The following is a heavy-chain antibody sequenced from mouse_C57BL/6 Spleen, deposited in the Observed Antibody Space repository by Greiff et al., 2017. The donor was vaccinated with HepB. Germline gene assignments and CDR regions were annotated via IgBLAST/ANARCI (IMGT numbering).Heavy chain of an antibody. V-gene: IGHV5-9*01. J-gene: IGHJ2*01. CDR1: GFTFSSYT. D-gene: IGHD2-5*01. CDR2: ISGGGGNT. Sequence: EVHLVESGGGLVKPGGSLKLSCAASGFTFSSYTMSWVRQTPEKRLEWVATISGGGGNTYYPDSVKGRFTISRDNAKNTLYLQMSSLRSEDTALYYCARQVYYSNYFDYWGQGTTLTVSS. CDR3: ARQVYYSNYFDY.